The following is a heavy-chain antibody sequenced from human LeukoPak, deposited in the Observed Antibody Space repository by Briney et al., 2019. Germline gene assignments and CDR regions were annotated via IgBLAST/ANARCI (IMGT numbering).Heavy chain of an antibody. CDR2: IYASGST. Sequence: PSETLSLTCTVSGGSISSHYWSWIRQPAGQGLEWIGRIYASGSTDYTPSLKSRVTMSIDTSKPSKTQVSLRLTSLTAADTAVYYCAGQYCTGGSCYFSPFDYWGQGIVVTVSS. J-gene: IGHJ4*02. D-gene: IGHD2-15*01. CDR1: GGSISSHY. V-gene: IGHV4-4*07. CDR3: AGQYCTGGSCYFSPFDY.